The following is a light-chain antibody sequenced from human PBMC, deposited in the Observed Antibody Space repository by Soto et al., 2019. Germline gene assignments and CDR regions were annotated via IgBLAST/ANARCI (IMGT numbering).Light chain of an antibody. CDR2: GAS. V-gene: IGKV1-9*01. CDR3: QHLNTYPRT. J-gene: IGKJ2*01. CDR1: QRISSY. Sequence: DIQLTQSPSFLSASVGDRVTITCRASQRISSYLAWYQQPPGKAPKLLIYGASTLQRGVSSRFSGSGSGTEFTLTLSSLQPEDFATYYCQHLNTYPRTFGQGTKLAVK.